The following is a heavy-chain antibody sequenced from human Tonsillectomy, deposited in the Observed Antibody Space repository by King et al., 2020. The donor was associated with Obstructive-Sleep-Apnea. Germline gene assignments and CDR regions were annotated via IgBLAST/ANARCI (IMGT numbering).Heavy chain of an antibody. J-gene: IGHJ4*02. CDR2: IDEYGSNT. V-gene: IGHV3-74*01. CDR3: ARSLVGRGGF. D-gene: IGHD1-26*01. Sequence: VQLVESGGGSVQPGGSLRLSCVTSGFTFSNYWMHWVRQIPGKGLVWVSRIDEYGSNTDYADSVKGRFTISRDNAKATLYLQMNSLRVEDTSVYYCARSLVGRGGFWGQGVLVTVAP. CDR1: GFTFSNYW.